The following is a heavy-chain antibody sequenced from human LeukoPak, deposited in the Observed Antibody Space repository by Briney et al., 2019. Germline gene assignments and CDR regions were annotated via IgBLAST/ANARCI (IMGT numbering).Heavy chain of an antibody. CDR3: ARGPYSGSYEFDY. D-gene: IGHD1-26*01. CDR2: IYYSGST. Sequence: PSETLSLTCTVSGGSISSYYWSWIRPPPGKGLEWIGYIYYSGSTNYNPSLKSRVTISVDTSKNQFSLKLSSVTAADTAVYYCARGPYSGSYEFDYWGQGTLVTVSS. CDR1: GGSISSYY. J-gene: IGHJ4*02. V-gene: IGHV4-59*01.